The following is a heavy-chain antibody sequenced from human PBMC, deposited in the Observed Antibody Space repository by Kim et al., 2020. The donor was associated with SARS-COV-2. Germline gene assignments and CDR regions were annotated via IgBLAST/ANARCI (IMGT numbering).Heavy chain of an antibody. CDR1: GGSISSYY. CDR3: ARRSLGYCSSTSCYSGFDP. D-gene: IGHD2-2*01. V-gene: IGHV4-59*08. J-gene: IGHJ5*02. Sequence: GSLRLSCTVSGGSISSYYWSWIRQPPGKGLEWIGYIYYSGSTNYNPSLKSRVTISVDTSKNQFSLKLSSVTAADTAVYYCARRSLGYCSSTSCYSGFDPWGQGTLVTVSS. CDR2: IYYSGST.